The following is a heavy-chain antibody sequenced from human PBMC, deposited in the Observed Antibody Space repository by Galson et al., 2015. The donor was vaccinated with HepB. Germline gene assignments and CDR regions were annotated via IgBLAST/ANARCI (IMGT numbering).Heavy chain of an antibody. Sequence: SLRLSCAASGFTFSDYDMHWVRQAPGKGLEWVAVITFDGNNEYYADSVKGRFTISRDNSKNTLYLQMNNLRDEDTAVYYCTIENGRRATCDYWGQGTLVTVSS. J-gene: IGHJ4*02. V-gene: IGHV3-30*03. CDR3: TIENGRRATCDY. CDR2: ITFDGNNE. CDR1: GFTFSDYD. D-gene: IGHD1-26*01.